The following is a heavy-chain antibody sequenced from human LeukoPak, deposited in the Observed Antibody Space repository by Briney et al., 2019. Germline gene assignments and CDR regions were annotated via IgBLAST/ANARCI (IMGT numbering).Heavy chain of an antibody. CDR3: TSLTSGYCSGGSCRSY. Sequence: SETLCLTCAVYGGSFSGYYWSCIPDHPGKGVEWSVYINYSGSTSHNPTLKTRVTISVDTSKNQFSLKLSSVTAADTAVYYCTSLTSGYCSGGSCRSYWGQGTLVTVSS. J-gene: IGHJ4*02. D-gene: IGHD2-15*01. CDR2: INYSGST. V-gene: IGHV4-34*09. CDR1: GGSFSGYY.